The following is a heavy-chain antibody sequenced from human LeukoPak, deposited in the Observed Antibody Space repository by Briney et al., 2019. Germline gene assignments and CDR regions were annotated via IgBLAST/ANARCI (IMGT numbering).Heavy chain of an antibody. J-gene: IGHJ4*02. Sequence: PGRSLRLSCAASGFTFSSYGMHWVRQAPGKGLEWVAVISYDGSNKYYADSVKGRFTISRDNAKNSLYLQMNSLRAEDTAVYYCARDYGYGDSTPLGYFDYWGQGTQVTVSS. V-gene: IGHV3-30*03. CDR2: ISYDGSNK. CDR3: ARDYGYGDSTPLGYFDY. CDR1: GFTFSSYG. D-gene: IGHD4-17*01.